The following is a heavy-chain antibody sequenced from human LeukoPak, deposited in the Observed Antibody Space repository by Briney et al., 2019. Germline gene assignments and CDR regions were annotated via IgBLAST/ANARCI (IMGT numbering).Heavy chain of an antibody. J-gene: IGHJ4*02. Sequence: GGSLRLSCAASGFTFSNYGMIWVRQAPGKGLEWVSAISGSGGSTYYANSVKGRFTISRDNYKSTLYLQMSSLRAEDTAVYYCAKGRDSYAILGYWGQGTLVTVSS. V-gene: IGHV3-23*01. CDR1: GFTFSNYG. CDR3: AKGRDSYAILGY. CDR2: ISGSGGST. D-gene: IGHD2-8*01.